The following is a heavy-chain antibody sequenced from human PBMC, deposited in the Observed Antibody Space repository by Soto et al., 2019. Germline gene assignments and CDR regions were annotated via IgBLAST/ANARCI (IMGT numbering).Heavy chain of an antibody. CDR1: GFTFSSYG. Sequence: GGSLRLSCAASGFTFSSYGMHWVRQAPGKGLEWVAVISYDGSNKYYADSVKGRFTISRDNSKNTLYLQMNSLRAEDTAVYYCAKMYYGSGSYWGYYYGMDVWGQGTTVTVSS. CDR2: ISYDGSNK. V-gene: IGHV3-30*18. J-gene: IGHJ6*02. CDR3: AKMYYGSGSYWGYYYGMDV. D-gene: IGHD3-10*01.